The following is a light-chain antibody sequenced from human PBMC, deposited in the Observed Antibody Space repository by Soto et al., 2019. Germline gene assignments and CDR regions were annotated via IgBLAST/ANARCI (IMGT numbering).Light chain of an antibody. CDR1: SSNIGSNT. CDR2: TND. CDR3: AAWDDSLNGHV. J-gene: IGLJ1*01. V-gene: IGLV1-44*01. Sequence: QSVLTQPPSASGTPGQRVTISCSGSSSNIGSNTVHWFQQLPGAAPKLLISTNDQRPSGVPDRFSGAKSGTSASLAISGLQSEDEADYYCAAWDDSLNGHVFGVGTKLTVL.